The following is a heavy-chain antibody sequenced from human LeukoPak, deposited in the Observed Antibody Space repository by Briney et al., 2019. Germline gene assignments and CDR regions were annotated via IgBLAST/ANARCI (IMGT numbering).Heavy chain of an antibody. CDR2: IYSGGST. J-gene: IGHJ6*03. CDR3: VRGGGEPWSDYYYYMDV. Sequence: GGSLRLSCAASGFTVSSNYMSWVRQAPGKGLEWGSVIYSGGSTYYADSVKGRFTISRDNSKNTLYLQMNSLRAEDTAVYYCVRGGGEPWSDYYYYMDVWGKGTTVTVSS. V-gene: IGHV3-53*01. CDR1: GFTVSSNY. D-gene: IGHD3-16*01.